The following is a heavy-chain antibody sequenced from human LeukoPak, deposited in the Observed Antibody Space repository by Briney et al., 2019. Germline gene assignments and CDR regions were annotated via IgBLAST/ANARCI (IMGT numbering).Heavy chain of an antibody. CDR1: GFTFSSYA. CDR3: ARAALYGSEDY. Sequence: GGSLRLSCAASGFTFSSYAMSWVRQAPGKGLEWVSVIYSGGSTYYADSVKGRFTISRDNSKNTLYLQMNSLRAEDTAVYYCARAALYGSEDYWGQGTLVTVSS. CDR2: IYSGGST. J-gene: IGHJ4*02. D-gene: IGHD3-10*01. V-gene: IGHV3-53*01.